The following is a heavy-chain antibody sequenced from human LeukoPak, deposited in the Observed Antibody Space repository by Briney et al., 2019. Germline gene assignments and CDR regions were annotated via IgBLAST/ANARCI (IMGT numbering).Heavy chain of an antibody. J-gene: IGHJ4*02. CDR3: AREGYSNNWGRGHYFDY. Sequence: ASVKVSCKASEYTFTSYYMHWVRQAPGQGLEWMGIINPSGGSTSYAQKFQGRVTMARDTSTSTVYMKLSSLRGDDTALYYCAREGYSNNWGRGHYFDYWGQGTLVTVSS. V-gene: IGHV1-46*01. CDR1: EYTFTSYY. D-gene: IGHD6-13*01. CDR2: INPSGGST.